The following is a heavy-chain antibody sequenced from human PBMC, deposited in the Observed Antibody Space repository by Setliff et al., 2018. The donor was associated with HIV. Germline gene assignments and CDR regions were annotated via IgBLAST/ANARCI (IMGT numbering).Heavy chain of an antibody. CDR1: GGSISRSRNY. V-gene: IGHV4-39*01. J-gene: IGHJ4*02. CDR2: IFYSGST. Sequence: SETLSLTCTVSGGSISRSRNYWGWIRQPPGKGLEWIGSIFYSGSTYYNPSLKSRPTISVDTSKNQFSLKLTSMTAADTAVYYCARSRPDTIFGVVVFDSWGQGTLVTVSS. D-gene: IGHD3-3*01. CDR3: ARSRPDTIFGVVVFDS.